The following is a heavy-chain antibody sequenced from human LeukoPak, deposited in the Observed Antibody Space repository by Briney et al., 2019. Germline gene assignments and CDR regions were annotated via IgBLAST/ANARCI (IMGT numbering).Heavy chain of an antibody. J-gene: IGHJ5*02. CDR3: ARRGPPRTLLRGVKSGWFDP. CDR1: GGSISSGSHY. Sequence: PSETLSLTCTVSGGSISSGSHYWTWIRQPAGKGLEWIGRIYTSGSTNYNPSLKSRVTISVDTSKNQFSLKLTSVTAADTAVYFCARRGPPRTLLRGVKSGWFDPWGQGTLVTVSS. D-gene: IGHD3-10*01. V-gene: IGHV4-61*02. CDR2: IYTSGST.